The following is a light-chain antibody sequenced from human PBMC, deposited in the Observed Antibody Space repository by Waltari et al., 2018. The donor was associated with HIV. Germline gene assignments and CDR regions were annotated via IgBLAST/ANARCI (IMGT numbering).Light chain of an antibody. CDR1: RSTIGEQYA. J-gene: IGLJ3*02. V-gene: IGLV1-40*01. Sequence: QSVLTQPPSVSGAPGQRVTISCTGSRSTIGEQYAVHWYQQLPGTAPKVLIYGNRDRPSGVPDRFSGSKSGTSASLVITGLQAEDEANYYCQSYDSSLSAWVFGGGTKLTVL. CDR3: QSYDSSLSAWV. CDR2: GNR.